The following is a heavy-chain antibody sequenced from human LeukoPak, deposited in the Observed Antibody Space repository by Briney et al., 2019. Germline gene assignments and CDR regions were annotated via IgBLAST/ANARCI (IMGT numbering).Heavy chain of an antibody. CDR3: ARGASPKDAVFFDY. J-gene: IGHJ4*02. D-gene: IGHD2-8*01. V-gene: IGHV4-61*02. CDR2: VYSSGDI. Sequence: SETLSLTCSVSGVSITSGSYYWGWIRQSAGEGLEWIGRVYSSGDIYHNAAFRSRAAVSGDASKNQFSLQLNSVTAADTAVYYCARGASPKDAVFFDYWGQGGLITVSS. CDR1: GVSITSGSYY.